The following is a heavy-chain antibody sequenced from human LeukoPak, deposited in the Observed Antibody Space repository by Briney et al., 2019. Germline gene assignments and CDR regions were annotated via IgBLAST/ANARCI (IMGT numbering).Heavy chain of an antibody. J-gene: IGHJ4*02. CDR1: GFTASSSY. Sequence: GESLRLSCAAAGFTASSSYMSWVRQAPGKGMEWVSIISSAGTTYYADSVKGRFTISRDNSKNTVYLQVNSLRDEDTAMYYCARDLEAANTYYFDYWGQGTMVTVSS. D-gene: IGHD1-1*01. CDR3: ARDLEAANTYYFDY. CDR2: ISSAGTT. V-gene: IGHV3-66*01.